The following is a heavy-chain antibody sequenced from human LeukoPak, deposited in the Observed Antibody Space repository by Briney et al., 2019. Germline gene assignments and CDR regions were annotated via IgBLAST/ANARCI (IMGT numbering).Heavy chain of an antibody. CDR3: AKDRTSSSSRGDFDY. CDR2: ISRSGSSI. J-gene: IGHJ4*02. D-gene: IGHD6-6*01. Sequence: GGSLRLSCAASGFTFSSYEMNWVRQAPGKGLEWVSYISRSGSSIYYADSVKGRYTISRDNSQNTLYVQMNSLRAEDTAVYYCAKDRTSSSSRGDFDYWGQGTLVTVSS. CDR1: GFTFSSYE. V-gene: IGHV3-48*03.